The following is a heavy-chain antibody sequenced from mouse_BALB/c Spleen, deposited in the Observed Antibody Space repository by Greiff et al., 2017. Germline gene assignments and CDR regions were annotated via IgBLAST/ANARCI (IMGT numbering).Heavy chain of an antibody. CDR1: GYTFTNYL. Sequence: VQLQQSGPELVKPGASVRISCKASGYTFTNYLIEWVKQRPGQGLEWIGVINPGSGGTNYNEKFKGKATLTADKSSSTAYMQLSSLTSDDSAVYFCARGGYDDAMDYWGQGTSVTVSS. CDR2: INPGSGGT. V-gene: IGHV1-54*01. CDR3: ARGGYDDAMDY. J-gene: IGHJ4*01. D-gene: IGHD2-14*01.